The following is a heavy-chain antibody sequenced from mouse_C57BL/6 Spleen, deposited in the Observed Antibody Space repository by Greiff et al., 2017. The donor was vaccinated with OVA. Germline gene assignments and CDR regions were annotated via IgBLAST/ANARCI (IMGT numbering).Heavy chain of an antibody. V-gene: IGHV2-2*01. CDR3: ARYDYDDAFYAMDY. Sequence: VMLVESGPGLVQPSQSLSITCTVSGFSLTSYGVHLVRQSPGKGLEWLGVIWSGGSTDYNAAFISRLSISKDNSKSQVFFKMNSLQADDTAIYYCARYDYDDAFYAMDYWGQGTSVTVSS. D-gene: IGHD2-4*01. CDR1: GFSLTSYG. J-gene: IGHJ4*01. CDR2: IWSGGST.